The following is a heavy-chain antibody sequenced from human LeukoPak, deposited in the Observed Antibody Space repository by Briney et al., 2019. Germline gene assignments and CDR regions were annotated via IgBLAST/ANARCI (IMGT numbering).Heavy chain of an antibody. V-gene: IGHV3-30-3*01. CDR2: ISYDGSNK. CDR1: GFTFSSYA. D-gene: IGHD2-2*01. Sequence: GGSLRLSCAASGFTFSSYAMHWARQAPGKGLEWVAVISYDGSNKYYADSVKGRFTISRDNSKNTLYLQMNSLRAEDTAVYYCARVELVVIKYYYGMDVWGQGTTVTVSS. J-gene: IGHJ6*02. CDR3: ARVELVVIKYYYGMDV.